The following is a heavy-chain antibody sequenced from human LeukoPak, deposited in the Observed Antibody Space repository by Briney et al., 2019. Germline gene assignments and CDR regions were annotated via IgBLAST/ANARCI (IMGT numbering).Heavy chain of an antibody. Sequence: SVKVSCKASGGTFSSYAISWVRQAPGQGLEWMGGIIPIFGTANYAQEFQGRVTITADESTSTAYMELSSLRSEDTAVYYCAIHSPRVTIFGAYWDVWGKGTTVTVSS. V-gene: IGHV1-69*13. CDR3: AIHSPRVTIFGAYWDV. CDR2: IIPIFGTA. D-gene: IGHD3-3*01. CDR1: GGTFSSYA. J-gene: IGHJ6*04.